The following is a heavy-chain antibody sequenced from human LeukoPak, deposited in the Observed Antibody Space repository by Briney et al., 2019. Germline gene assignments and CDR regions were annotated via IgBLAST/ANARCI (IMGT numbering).Heavy chain of an antibody. D-gene: IGHD6-19*01. CDR3: VRRGDASSGWGDHDF. CDR2: IGGSGDKT. Sequence: GGSLRLSCAASGFTFNRNAISWVRQAPGKGQEWVSTIGGSGDKTIYADSVKGRFTISRDNSKNMVHLQMNSLTGEDTALYYCVRRGDASSGWGDHDFWGQGALVTVSS. J-gene: IGHJ4*02. V-gene: IGHV3-23*01. CDR1: GFTFNRNA.